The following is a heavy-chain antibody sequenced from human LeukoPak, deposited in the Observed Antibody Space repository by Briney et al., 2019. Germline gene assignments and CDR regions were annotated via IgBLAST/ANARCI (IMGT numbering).Heavy chain of an antibody. V-gene: IGHV3-33*01. D-gene: IGHD3-22*01. CDR2: IWYDGSNK. CDR3: ARDVPAYYYDSNGYTDAFDI. Sequence: HTGGSLRLSCAASRFTFSSYGMHWLRQAPGKGLEWVAVIWYDGSNKYYADSVKGRFTISRDNSKNTLYLQMNSLRAEDTAVYYWARDVPAYYYDSNGYTDAFDIWGQGTMVTVSS. CDR1: RFTFSSYG. J-gene: IGHJ3*02.